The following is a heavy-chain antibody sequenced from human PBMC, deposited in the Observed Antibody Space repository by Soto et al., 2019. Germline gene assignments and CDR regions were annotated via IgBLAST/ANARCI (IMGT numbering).Heavy chain of an antibody. D-gene: IGHD5-12*01. Sequence: EVQLLESGGGLVQPGGSLRLSCAASGFTFSSYAMSWVRQAPGKGLEWVSVISGSGDSTYYADSVKGRFTISRDNSKNTLSLQMNSLRAEDTAVYYCAKVGEYSGYDSWFDPWGQGTLVTVSS. CDR1: GFTFSSYA. CDR3: AKVGEYSGYDSWFDP. V-gene: IGHV3-23*01. J-gene: IGHJ5*02. CDR2: ISGSGDST.